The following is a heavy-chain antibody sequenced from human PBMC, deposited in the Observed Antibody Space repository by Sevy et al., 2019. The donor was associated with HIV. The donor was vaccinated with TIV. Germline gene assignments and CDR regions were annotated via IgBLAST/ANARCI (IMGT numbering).Heavy chain of an antibody. V-gene: IGHV1-18*01. J-gene: IGHJ6*04. CDR2: ISPYDGDT. CDR3: TRDTWELLTGIAYYYSGMDV. Sequence: ASVEVACQSSGYNFNIYTIHWVRQARGQGLEWVGRISPYDGDTDYAHNFHGRVSLTMDTSTGTAYLGLTSLRSDDTAVYFCTRDTWELLTGIAYYYSGMDVWGKGTTVTVSS. D-gene: IGHD1-26*01. CDR1: GYNFNIYT.